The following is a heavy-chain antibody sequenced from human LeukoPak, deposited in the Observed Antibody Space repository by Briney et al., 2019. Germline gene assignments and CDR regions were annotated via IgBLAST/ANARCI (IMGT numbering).Heavy chain of an antibody. Sequence: ASVKVSCKASGYTFTGCYMHWVRQAPGQGLEWMGWINPNSGGTNYAQKFQGRVTMTRDTSISTAYMELSRLRSDDTAVYYCARDLSRYCSSTSCYRPDYWGQGTLVTVSS. D-gene: IGHD2-2*02. V-gene: IGHV1-2*02. J-gene: IGHJ4*02. CDR1: GYTFTGCY. CDR3: ARDLSRYCSSTSCYRPDY. CDR2: INPNSGGT.